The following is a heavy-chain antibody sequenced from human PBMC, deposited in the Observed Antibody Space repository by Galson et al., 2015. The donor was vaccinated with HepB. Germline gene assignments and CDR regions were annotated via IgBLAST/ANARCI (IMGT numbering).Heavy chain of an antibody. J-gene: IGHJ4*02. CDR1: GFTFSSYA. D-gene: IGHD6-19*01. CDR3: ARVGDLLGWLGPTDY. Sequence: SPRLSCAASGFTFSSYAMHWVRQAPGKGLEWVAVISYDGSNKYYADSVKGRFTISRDNSKNTLYLQMNSLRAEDTAVYYCARVGDLLGWLGPTDYWGQGTLVTVSS. V-gene: IGHV3-30-3*01. CDR2: ISYDGSNK.